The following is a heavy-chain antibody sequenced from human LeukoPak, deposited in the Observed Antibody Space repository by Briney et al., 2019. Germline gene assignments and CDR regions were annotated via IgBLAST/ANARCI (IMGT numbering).Heavy chain of an antibody. CDR3: ARRPTRPYPMVRGVLNWFDP. CDR1: GGSISSADYY. Sequence: PSETLSLTCTVSGGSISSADYYWSWIRQPPGKGLEWIGYIYYSGNTYYNPSLKSRVTISVDRSKNQFSLKLSSVTAADTAVYYCARRPTRPYPMVRGVLNWFDPWGQGTLVTVSS. D-gene: IGHD3-10*01. J-gene: IGHJ5*02. CDR2: IYYSGNT. V-gene: IGHV4-30-4*08.